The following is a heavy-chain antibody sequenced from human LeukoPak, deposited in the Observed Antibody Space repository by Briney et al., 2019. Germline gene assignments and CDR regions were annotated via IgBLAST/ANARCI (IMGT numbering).Heavy chain of an antibody. CDR2: IDKNDATT. Sequence: GGSLRLSCAASGFTFSNYAMSWVRQAPGKGLEWVSSIDKNDATTNYADSVRGRFTISRDNSKNTLHLQMSSLRAEDTAVYYCAKYNGQLLEQWYYDYWGQRTLVTVSS. CDR1: GFTFSNYA. D-gene: IGHD1/OR15-1a*01. J-gene: IGHJ4*02. V-gene: IGHV3-23*01. CDR3: AKYNGQLLEQWYYDY.